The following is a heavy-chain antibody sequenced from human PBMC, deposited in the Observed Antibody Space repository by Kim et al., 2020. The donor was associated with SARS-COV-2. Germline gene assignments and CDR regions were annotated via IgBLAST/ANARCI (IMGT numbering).Heavy chain of an antibody. D-gene: IGHD6-19*01. J-gene: IGHJ4*02. Sequence: EATVKGRSTIPRDNSKNTLYLQMNSLRAEDTAVYYCAKDPGSGWYVFRYWGQGTLVTVSS. CDR3: AKDPGSGWYVFRY. V-gene: IGHV3-23*01.